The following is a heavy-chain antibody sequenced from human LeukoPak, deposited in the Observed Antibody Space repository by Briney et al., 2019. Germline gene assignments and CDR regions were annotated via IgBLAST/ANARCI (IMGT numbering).Heavy chain of an antibody. J-gene: IGHJ4*02. CDR3: ARDLYSSSSFDY. D-gene: IGHD6-13*01. CDR2: ISPSSSYT. Sequence: GAFLRLSCAASGFTFSDYYMTWIRQAPGKGLECVSDISPSSSYTKYADSVKGRFTISRDNAKNSLYLQMSSLRAEDTAVYYCARDLYSSSSFDYWGQGTLVT. CDR1: GFTFSDYY. V-gene: IGHV3-11*05.